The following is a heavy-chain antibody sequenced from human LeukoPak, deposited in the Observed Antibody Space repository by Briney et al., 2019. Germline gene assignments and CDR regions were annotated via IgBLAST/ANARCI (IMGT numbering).Heavy chain of an antibody. CDR3: AHYGDYRFLYYFDY. V-gene: IGHV2-5*01. D-gene: IGHD4-17*01. J-gene: IGHJ4*02. CDR2: IYWNDNK. Sequence: SGPTLVNPTQTLTLTCTFSGFSLSTSGVGVGWIRQPPGRALEWLALIYWNDNKLYSPSLKSRLTITKDTSNNQVVLTMTNMDPVDTATYYCAHYGDYRFLYYFDYWGPGTLVTVSS. CDR1: GFSLSTSGVG.